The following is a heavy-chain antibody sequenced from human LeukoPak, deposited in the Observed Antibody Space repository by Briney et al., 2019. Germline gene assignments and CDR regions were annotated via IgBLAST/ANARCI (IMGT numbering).Heavy chain of an antibody. CDR3: TRDPFSGFGELLAYGMDV. V-gene: IGHV3-49*04. D-gene: IGHD3-10*01. CDR1: GFTFGDYA. J-gene: IGHJ6*04. CDR2: IRSKAYGGTT. Sequence: GGSLRLSCTASGFTFGDYAMSWVRQAPGKGLEWVGFIRSKAYGGTTEYAASVKGRFTISRDDSKSIAYLQMNSLKTEDTAVYYCTRDPFSGFGELLAYGMDVWGKGTTVTVSS.